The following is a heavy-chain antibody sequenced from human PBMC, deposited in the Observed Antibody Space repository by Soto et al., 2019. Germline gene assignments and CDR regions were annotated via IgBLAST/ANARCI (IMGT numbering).Heavy chain of an antibody. CDR1: GFTSTSYS. Sequence: GGSLRLSCAASGFTSTSYSMNWVRQAPGQGLEWVSCITSKSTTIKYADSVKGRFTVSRDNAKNSLYLQLNSLRDEDTAVYYCAREMGACSDSSCYPGPYDSWGQGTLVTVSS. D-gene: IGHD3-16*01. CDR2: ITSKSTTI. J-gene: IGHJ5*02. CDR3: AREMGACSDSSCYPGPYDS. V-gene: IGHV3-48*02.